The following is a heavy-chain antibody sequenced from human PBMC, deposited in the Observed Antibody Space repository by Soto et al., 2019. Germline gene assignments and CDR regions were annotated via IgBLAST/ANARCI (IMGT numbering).Heavy chain of an antibody. J-gene: IGHJ6*02. V-gene: IGHV3-15*07. Sequence: GGSLRLSCAASGFTFSNAWMNWVRQAPGKGLEWVGRIKSKTDGGTTDYAAPVKGRFTISRDDSKNTLYLQMNSLKTEDTAVYYCTTAPLPPPPPYYYYYGMDVWGQGTTVTVSS. D-gene: IGHD2-2*01. CDR1: GFTFSNAW. CDR3: TTAPLPPPPPYYYYYGMDV. CDR2: IKSKTDGGTT.